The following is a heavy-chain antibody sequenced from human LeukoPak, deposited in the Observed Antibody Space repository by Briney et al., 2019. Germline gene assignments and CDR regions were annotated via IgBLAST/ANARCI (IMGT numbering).Heavy chain of an antibody. CDR2: MSYDGINK. CDR1: GFTFSSYA. J-gene: IGHJ5*02. V-gene: IGHV3-30*07. D-gene: IGHD6-19*01. CDR3: AKTISSGWYVANWFDP. Sequence: PGGSLRLSCAASGFTFSSYALHWVRQAPGKGLEWGGVMSYDGINKYYADSVKGRFTISRDNSKNTLYLQMNSLRAEDTAVYYCAKTISSGWYVANWFDPWGQGTLVTVSS.